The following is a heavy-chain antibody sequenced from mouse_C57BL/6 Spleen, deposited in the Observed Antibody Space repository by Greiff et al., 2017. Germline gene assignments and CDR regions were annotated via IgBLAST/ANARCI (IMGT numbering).Heavy chain of an antibody. J-gene: IGHJ3*01. CDR3: ATPFITFAY. D-gene: IGHD1-1*01. CDR2: ISRGSSTI. CDR1: GFTFSDYG. V-gene: IGHV5-17*01. Sequence: EVKLMESGGGLVKPGGSLKLSCAASGFTFSDYGMHWVRQAPEKGLEWVAYISRGSSTIYYADTVKGRFTISRDNAKHTLFLQMTSLRSEDTAMYYCATPFITFAYWGQGTLVTVSA.